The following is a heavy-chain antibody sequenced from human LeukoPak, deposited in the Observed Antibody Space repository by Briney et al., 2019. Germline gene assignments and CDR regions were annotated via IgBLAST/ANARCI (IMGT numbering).Heavy chain of an antibody. V-gene: IGHV3-66*01. D-gene: IGHD4-11*01. CDR1: GITVSDNY. Sequence: GGSLRLSCAASGITVSDNYMNWVRQAPGKGLEWISLIYSGGTTSYADSVKGRFTISRDDSKNTLYLQMNNLRADDTAVYYYARDPPAVTTNTYGWGQGTLVTVSS. J-gene: IGHJ4*02. CDR3: ARDPPAVTTNTYG. CDR2: IYSGGTT.